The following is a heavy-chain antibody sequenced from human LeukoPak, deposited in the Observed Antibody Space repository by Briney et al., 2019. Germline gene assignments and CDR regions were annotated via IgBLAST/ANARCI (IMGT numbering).Heavy chain of an antibody. CDR1: GFTFSHYG. J-gene: IGHJ4*02. CDR3: ATSYAEDS. V-gene: IGHV3-30*02. Sequence: GGSLRLSCAASGFTFSHYGMHWVRQAPDKGLEWVAFIHNDGTKEYYGDYVKGRFTVSRDNSQNTLDLQMNSLKVEVSSIYYSATSYAEDSWGQGTRVIVSS. D-gene: IGHD4-17*01. CDR2: IHNDGTKE.